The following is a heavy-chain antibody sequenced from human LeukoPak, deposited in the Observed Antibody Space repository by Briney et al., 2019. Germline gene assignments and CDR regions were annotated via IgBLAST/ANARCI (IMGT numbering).Heavy chain of an antibody. Sequence: GGSLRLSCAASGFTFSSYEMNWVRQAPGKGLEWVSYISSSGSTIYYADSVKGRFTIPRDNAKNSLYLQMNSLRAEDTAVYYCAREGYEFPNWFDPWGQGTLVTVSS. V-gene: IGHV3-48*03. CDR1: GFTFSSYE. D-gene: IGHD3-3*01. CDR3: AREGYEFPNWFDP. CDR2: ISSSGSTI. J-gene: IGHJ5*02.